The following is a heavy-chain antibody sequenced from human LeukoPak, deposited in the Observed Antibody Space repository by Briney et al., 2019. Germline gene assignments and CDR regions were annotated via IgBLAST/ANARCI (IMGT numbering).Heavy chain of an antibody. Sequence: SETLSPTCTVSGGSVSSGSYYWSWIRQPPGKGLEWIGYIYYSGSTNYNPSLKSRVTISVDTSKNQFSLKLSSVTAADTAVYYCARESSGWFSSYYYGMDVWGQGTTVTVSS. CDR2: IYYSGST. CDR3: ARESSGWFSSYYYGMDV. V-gene: IGHV4-61*01. J-gene: IGHJ6*02. CDR1: GGSVSSGSYY. D-gene: IGHD6-19*01.